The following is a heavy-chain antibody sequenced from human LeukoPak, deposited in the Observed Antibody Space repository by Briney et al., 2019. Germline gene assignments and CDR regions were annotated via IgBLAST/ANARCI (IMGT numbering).Heavy chain of an antibody. CDR3: ARGEYGSGSYHIDY. V-gene: IGHV3-74*01. J-gene: IGHJ4*02. Sequence: PGGSLRLSCAASGFTFSNYWMHWVRQAPGKGLVWVSRINSDGINTSYADSVKGRFTIPRDNAENSLYLQMNSLRAEDTAVYYCARGEYGSGSYHIDYWGQGTLVTVSS. CDR2: INSDGINT. CDR1: GFTFSNYW. D-gene: IGHD3-10*01.